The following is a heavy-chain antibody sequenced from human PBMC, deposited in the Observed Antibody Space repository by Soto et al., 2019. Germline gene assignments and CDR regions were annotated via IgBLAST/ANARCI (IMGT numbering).Heavy chain of an antibody. J-gene: IGHJ6*02. D-gene: IGHD3-10*01. Sequence: GPSVKVSCKASGFTFTSSAVQWVRQARGQRLEWIGWIVVGSGNTNYAQKFQEGVTITRDMSTSTAYMELSSLRSEDTAVYYCAAASVSETRYYYYGMDVWGQGTTVTVS. CDR3: AAASVSETRYYYYGMDV. CDR1: GFTFTSSA. CDR2: IVVGSGNT. V-gene: IGHV1-58*01.